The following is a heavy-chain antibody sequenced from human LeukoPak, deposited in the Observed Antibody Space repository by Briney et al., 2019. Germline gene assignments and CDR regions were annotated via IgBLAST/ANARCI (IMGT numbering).Heavy chain of an antibody. CDR1: GGSISSGGYY. D-gene: IGHD4-17*01. Sequence: PSETLSLTCTVSGGSISSGGYYWSWIRQPPGKGLEWIGYIYHSGSTYYNPSLKSRVTISVDRSKNQFSLKLSSVTAADTAVYYCARAISHSTVTTLYYFDYWGQGTLVTVSS. J-gene: IGHJ4*02. V-gene: IGHV4-30-2*01. CDR3: ARAISHSTVTTLYYFDY. CDR2: IYHSGST.